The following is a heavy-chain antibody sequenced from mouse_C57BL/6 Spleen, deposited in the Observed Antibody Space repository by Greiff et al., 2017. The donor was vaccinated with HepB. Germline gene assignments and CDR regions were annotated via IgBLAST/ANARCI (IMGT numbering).Heavy chain of an antibody. V-gene: IGHV5-17*01. CDR2: ISSGSSTI. D-gene: IGHD4-1*01. CDR3: ARSWDGYFDV. J-gene: IGHJ1*03. Sequence: EVNLVESGGGLVKPGGSLKLSCAASGFTFSDYGMHWVRQAPEKGLEWVAYISSGSSTIYYADTVKGRFTISRDNAKNTLFLQMTSLRSEDTAMYYCARSWDGYFDVWGTGTTVTVSS. CDR1: GFTFSDYG.